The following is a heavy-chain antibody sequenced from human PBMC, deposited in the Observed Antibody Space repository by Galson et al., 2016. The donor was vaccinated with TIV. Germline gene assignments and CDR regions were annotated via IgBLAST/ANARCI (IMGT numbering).Heavy chain of an antibody. Sequence: SLRLSCAASGFTLSDYGMNWVRQAPGKGLEWVGRIKSKSDGGTIDYAAPVKDRFTISRDDSENTLYLQMNSLISEDTAVYYCTREGSSGYDLQQFDYWGQGTLVTVSS. J-gene: IGHJ4*02. CDR3: TREGSSGYDLQQFDY. D-gene: IGHD3-22*01. CDR1: GFTLSDYG. CDR2: IKSKSDGGTI. V-gene: IGHV3-15*01.